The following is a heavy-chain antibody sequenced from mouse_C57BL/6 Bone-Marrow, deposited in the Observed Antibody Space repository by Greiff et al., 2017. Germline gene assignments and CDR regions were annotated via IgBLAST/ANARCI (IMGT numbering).Heavy chain of an antibody. CDR2: IYPGNSDT. D-gene: IGHD2-4*01. CDR1: GYTFTSYW. V-gene: IGHV1-5*01. Sequence: EVQLQQPGAELVKPGASVKLSCKASGYTFTSYWMHWVKQRPGQGLEWIGAIYPGNSDTSYNQKFKGKAKLTAVTSASTAYMELSSLTNEDSAVYYCTRCDYGFAYWGQGTLVTVSA. CDR3: TRCDYGFAY. J-gene: IGHJ3*01.